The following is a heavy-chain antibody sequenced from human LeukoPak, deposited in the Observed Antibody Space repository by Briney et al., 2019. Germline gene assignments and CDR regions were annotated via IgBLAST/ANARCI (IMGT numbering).Heavy chain of an antibody. CDR3: ASRGSWYNWNYGGYYYMDV. Sequence: SVKVSCKASGGTFSSYALSWVRQAPGQGLEWMGGIIPIFGTANYAQKFQGRVTITTDESTSTAYMELSSLRSEDAAVYYCASRGSWYNWNYGGYYYMDVWGKGTTVTVSS. CDR2: IIPIFGTA. V-gene: IGHV1-69*05. CDR1: GGTFSSYA. D-gene: IGHD1-7*01. J-gene: IGHJ6*03.